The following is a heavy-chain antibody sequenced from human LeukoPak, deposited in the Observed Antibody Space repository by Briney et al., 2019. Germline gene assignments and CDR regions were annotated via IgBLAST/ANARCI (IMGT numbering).Heavy chain of an antibody. D-gene: IGHD2/OR15-2a*01. CDR2: ISAYNGNT. Sequence: ASVKVSCKASGYTFTSYGISWVRQAPGQGIEWMGWISAYNGNTNYAQKLQGRVTMTTDTSTSTAYMELRSLRSDDTAVYYCARDLRAELSHLSESDYWGQGTLVTVSS. J-gene: IGHJ4*02. V-gene: IGHV1-18*01. CDR1: GYTFTSYG. CDR3: ARDLRAELSHLSESDY.